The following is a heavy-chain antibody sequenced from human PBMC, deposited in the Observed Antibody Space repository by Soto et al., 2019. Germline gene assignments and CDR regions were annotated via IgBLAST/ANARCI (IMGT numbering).Heavy chain of an antibody. J-gene: IGHJ5*02. CDR2: INHTGGT. Sequence: QVHLQEWSAGLLKPSETLSLTCAVYGGSVNGYYWNWIRQPPGKGLEWIGEINHTGGTHYNPSLKSQVTMSVDTSKNQFSLRSSSVTAAVTAIYYCATRITVFGLLIPPFDPWGQGTQVTVSS. D-gene: IGHD3-3*01. CDR3: ATRITVFGLLIPPFDP. CDR1: GGSVNGYY. V-gene: IGHV4-34*02.